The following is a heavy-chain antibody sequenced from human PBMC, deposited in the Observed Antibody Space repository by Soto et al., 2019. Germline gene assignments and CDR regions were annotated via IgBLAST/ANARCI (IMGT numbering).Heavy chain of an antibody. D-gene: IGHD1-26*01. CDR2: ISYDGSNK. V-gene: IGHV3-30-3*01. CDR3: ARTPRGQWELPYYYYGMDV. J-gene: IGHJ6*02. Sequence: QVQLVESGGGVVQPGRSLRLSCAASGFTFSSYAMHWVRQAPGKGLEWVAVISYDGSNKYYADSVKGRFTISRDNSTNXLXQQMNSLRAEDTAVYYCARTPRGQWELPYYYYGMDVWGQGTTVTVSS. CDR1: GFTFSSYA.